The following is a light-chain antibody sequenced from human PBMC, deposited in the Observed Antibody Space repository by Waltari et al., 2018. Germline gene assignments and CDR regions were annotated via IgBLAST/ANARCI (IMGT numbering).Light chain of an antibody. CDR1: SSDVGSYNR. CDR2: EVN. Sequence: QSALPQPPSVSGSPGQSVTISCTGTSSDVGSYNRLSWYQQPPGTAPKLMIYEVNYRPSGVPDRFSGSKSGNTASLTISGLQAEDEAHYYCSSYTSSTTWVFGGGTKLTVL. CDR3: SSYTSSTTWV. J-gene: IGLJ3*02. V-gene: IGLV2-18*02.